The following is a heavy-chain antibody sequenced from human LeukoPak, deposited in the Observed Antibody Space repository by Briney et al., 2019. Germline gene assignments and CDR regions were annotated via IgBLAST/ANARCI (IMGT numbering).Heavy chain of an antibody. CDR2: IYYSGST. V-gene: IGHV4-59*01. J-gene: IGHJ4*02. D-gene: IGHD4-17*01. Sequence: PSETLSLTCTVSGGSISSYYWSWIRQPPGKGLAWIGYIYYSGSTNYNPSLKSRVTISVDTSKNQFSLKLSSVTAADTAVYYCARGGRRDYVFDYWGQGTLVTVSS. CDR3: ARGGRRDYVFDY. CDR1: GGSISSYY.